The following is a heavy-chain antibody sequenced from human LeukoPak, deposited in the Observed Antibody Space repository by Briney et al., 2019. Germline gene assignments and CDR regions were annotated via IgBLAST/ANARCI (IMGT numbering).Heavy chain of an antibody. Sequence: SETLSLTCTVSGYSISSGYFWGWIRQPPGKGLEWIGVYHVGTTDYNPSLKSRVTISVDTSKNQFSLRLGSVTAADTALYYCARILPTAGTGAFDIWGQGTMVTVSS. CDR3: ARILPTAGTGAFDI. CDR2: VYHVGTT. CDR1: GYSISSGYF. V-gene: IGHV4-38-2*02. D-gene: IGHD6-13*01. J-gene: IGHJ3*02.